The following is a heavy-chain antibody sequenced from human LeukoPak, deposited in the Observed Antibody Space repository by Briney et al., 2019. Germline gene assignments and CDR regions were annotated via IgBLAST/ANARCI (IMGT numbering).Heavy chain of an antibody. D-gene: IGHD2-8*01. CDR2: INHSGST. J-gene: IGHJ4*02. CDR1: GGSFSGYY. Sequence: PSETLSLTCDVYGGSFSGYYWSWIRQPPGKGLEWIGEINHSGSTNYNPSLKSRVTISVDTSKNQFSLKLSSVTAADTAVYYCARGSVLSGILDYWGQGTLVTVSS. CDR3: ARGSVLSGILDY. V-gene: IGHV4-34*01.